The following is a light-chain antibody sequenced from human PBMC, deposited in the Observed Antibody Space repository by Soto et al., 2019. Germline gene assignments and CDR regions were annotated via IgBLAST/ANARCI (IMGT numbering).Light chain of an antibody. Sequence: QSALTQPASVSGSPGQSITISCTGTSSDVGGYNYASWYQQHPGKAPKLMIYEVSNRPSGVSNRFSGSKSGNTPSLTISGLQAEDEADFYCSSYTSRSTLVFGGGTKVTVL. CDR2: EVS. CDR1: SSDVGGYNY. V-gene: IGLV2-14*01. J-gene: IGLJ2*01. CDR3: SSYTSRSTLV.